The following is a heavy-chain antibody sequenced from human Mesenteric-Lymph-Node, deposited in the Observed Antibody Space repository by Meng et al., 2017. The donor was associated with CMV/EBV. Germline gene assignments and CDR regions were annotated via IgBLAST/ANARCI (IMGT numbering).Heavy chain of an antibody. CDR2: ISGDSSSI. D-gene: IGHD2-2*01. J-gene: IGHJ6*02. Sequence: GESLKISCAASGFNFREYYMSWIRQAPGKGLEWVSYISGDSSSIYHADSVKGRFTISRDNAKDSLYLQMDSLTAQDTAVYYCASPSSLLWPYYGMDVWGQGTTVTVSS. V-gene: IGHV3-11*01. CDR1: GFNFREYY. CDR3: ASPSSLLWPYYGMDV.